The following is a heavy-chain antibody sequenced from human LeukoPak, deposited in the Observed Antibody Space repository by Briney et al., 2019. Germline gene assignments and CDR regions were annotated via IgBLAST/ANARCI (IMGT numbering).Heavy chain of an antibody. Sequence: GGSLSLSCAASGFTFSTFELNWVRQAPGKGLEWVSVIYSGGSTYYADSVKGRFTISRDNSKNTLYLQMNSLRGEDTAVYYCARECDSSGWDSFDYWGQGTLVTVSS. D-gene: IGHD6-19*01. V-gene: IGHV3-66*02. CDR1: GFTFSTFE. CDR3: ARECDSSGWDSFDY. CDR2: IYSGGST. J-gene: IGHJ4*02.